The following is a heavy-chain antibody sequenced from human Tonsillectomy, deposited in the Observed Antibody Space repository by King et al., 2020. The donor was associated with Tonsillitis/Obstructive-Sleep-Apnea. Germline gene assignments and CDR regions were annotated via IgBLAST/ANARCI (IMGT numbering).Heavy chain of an antibody. D-gene: IGHD2-8*02. J-gene: IGHJ5*02. CDR2: ITTSSSYI. CDR1: GFTFSDYY. Sequence: QVQLVESGGGLVKPGGSLRLSCAASGFTFSDYYMSWIRQAPGKGLEWVSYITTSSSYIDYADSVKGRFTISRDNAKNSLYLQMNSLRAEDTAVYYCARGRYCPGGVCPLNWFDPWGQGTLVTVSS. CDR3: ARGRYCPGGVCPLNWFDP. V-gene: IGHV3-11*05.